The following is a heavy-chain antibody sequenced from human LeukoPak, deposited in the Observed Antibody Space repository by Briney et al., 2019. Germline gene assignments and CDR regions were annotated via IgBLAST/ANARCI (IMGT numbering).Heavy chain of an antibody. CDR1: GFTFSFYS. J-gene: IGHJ4*02. D-gene: IGHD1-1*01. CDR3: ARAGTTTENDY. V-gene: IGHV3-74*01. Sequence: GGSLRLSCAASGFTFSFYSMNWVRQAPGKGLVWVSRINSDGSSTSYADSVKGRFTISRDNAKNTLYLQMNSLRAEDTAVYYCARAGTTTENDYWGQGTLVTVSS. CDR2: INSDGSST.